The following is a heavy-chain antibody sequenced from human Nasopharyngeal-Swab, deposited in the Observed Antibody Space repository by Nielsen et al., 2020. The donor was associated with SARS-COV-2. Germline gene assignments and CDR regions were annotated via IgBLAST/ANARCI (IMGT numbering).Heavy chain of an antibody. J-gene: IGHJ5*02. CDR1: GYSFTAYY. V-gene: IGHV1-2*06. CDR2: INPNSGDT. CDR3: ARDLGVVTFGGVIVIPGKFDP. D-gene: IGHD3-16*02. Sequence: ASVKVSCKASGYSFTAYYMHWVRQAPGQGLEWMGRINPNSGDTNYAQKFQGRVTMTRDTSISTAYMELSRLRSDDTAVYYCARDLGVVTFGGVIVIPGKFDPWGQGTLVTVSS.